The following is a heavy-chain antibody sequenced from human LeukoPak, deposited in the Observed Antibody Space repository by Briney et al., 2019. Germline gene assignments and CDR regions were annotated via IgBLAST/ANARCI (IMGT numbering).Heavy chain of an antibody. D-gene: IGHD3-10*01. CDR2: ISSSNTI. V-gene: IGHV3-48*01. CDR3: ARDRHGSGSCTDY. J-gene: IGHJ4*02. Sequence: GGSLRLSCAASGFTFSSYSMNWVRQAPGKGLELVSDISSSNTIHYADSVKGRFTISRDNAKNSLYLQMNSLRAEDTAVYYCARDRHGSGSCTDYWGQGTLVTVSS. CDR1: GFTFSSYS.